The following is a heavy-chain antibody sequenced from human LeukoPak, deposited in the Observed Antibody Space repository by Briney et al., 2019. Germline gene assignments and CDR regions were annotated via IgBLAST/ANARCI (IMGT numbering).Heavy chain of an antibody. CDR2: INPNSGGT. D-gene: IGHD5-24*01. Sequence: ASVKVSCKAPGYTFTGYYMHWVRQAPGQGLDWMGWINPNSGGTNYAQKFQGRVTMTRDTSISTAYMELSRLRSDDTAVYYCARDRDGYNGEFDPWGQGTLVTVSS. CDR3: ARDRDGYNGEFDP. CDR1: GYTFTGYY. J-gene: IGHJ5*02. V-gene: IGHV1-2*02.